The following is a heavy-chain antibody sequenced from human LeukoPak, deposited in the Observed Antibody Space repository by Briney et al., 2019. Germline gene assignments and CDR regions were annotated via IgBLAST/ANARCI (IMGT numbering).Heavy chain of an antibody. CDR2: ISESADAT. J-gene: IGHJ4*02. D-gene: IGHD6-13*01. CDR3: VKQSYTNSWYGDY. Sequence: PGGPLRLSCAASGFIFTNYAMSWVRQAPGKGLEWVSAISESADATYYADSVKGRFSISRDNSKNMLFLQMNSLRPEDTAIYYCVKQSYTNSWYGDYWGQGTLVTVSS. V-gene: IGHV3-23*01. CDR1: GFIFTNYA.